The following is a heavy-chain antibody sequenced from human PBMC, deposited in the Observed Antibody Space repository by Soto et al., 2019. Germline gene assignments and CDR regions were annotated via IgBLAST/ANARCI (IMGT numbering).Heavy chain of an antibody. CDR2: ISRDETTE. D-gene: IGHD3-10*01. J-gene: IGHJ5*02. CDR3: AKHHVELWFGDYRSQGWFDP. Sequence: SLRLSCAASGFSFSSYDMFWVRQAPGKGLEWVAFISRDETTEEYADSVKGRFTISRDNSRNMLYVQMNNLTVDDTAVYYCAKHHVELWFGDYRSQGWFDPWGQGTRVTVSS. CDR1: GFSFSSYD. V-gene: IGHV3-30*18.